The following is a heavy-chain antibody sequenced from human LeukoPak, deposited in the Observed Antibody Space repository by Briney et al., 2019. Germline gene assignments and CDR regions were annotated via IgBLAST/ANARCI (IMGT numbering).Heavy chain of an antibody. CDR3: TRGTRGGITMVRGVISPVRYYYGMDV. CDR2: IRSKAYGGTT. V-gene: IGHV3-49*04. CDR1: GFTFGDYA. D-gene: IGHD3-10*01. Sequence: GGSLRLSCTASGFTFGDYAMSWVRQAPEKGLEWVGFIRSKAYGGTTEYAASVKGRFTISRDDSKSIAYLQMNSPKTEDTAVYYCTRGTRGGITMVRGVISPVRYYYGMDVWGKGTTVTVSS. J-gene: IGHJ6*04.